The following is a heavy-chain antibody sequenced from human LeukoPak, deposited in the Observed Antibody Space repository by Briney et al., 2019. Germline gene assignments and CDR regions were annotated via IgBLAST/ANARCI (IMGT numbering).Heavy chain of an antibody. CDR1: GGSFSGYY. J-gene: IGHJ3*02. V-gene: IGHV4-34*01. Sequence: SETLSLTCAVYGGSFSGYYWSWIRQPPGKGLEWIGEINHSGSTNYNPSLKSRVTISVDTSKNQFSLKLSSVTAADTAVYYCARGREWELLGDAFDIWGQGTMVTVSS. CDR2: INHSGST. CDR3: ARGREWELLGDAFDI. D-gene: IGHD1-26*01.